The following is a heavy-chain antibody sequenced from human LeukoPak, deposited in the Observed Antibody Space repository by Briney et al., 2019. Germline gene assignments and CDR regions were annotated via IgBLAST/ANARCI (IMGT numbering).Heavy chain of an antibody. CDR3: AISPTPAGAFDY. J-gene: IGHJ4*02. V-gene: IGHV3-30*03. CDR2: ISYDGSKK. D-gene: IGHD6-13*01. Sequence: PGGSLRLSCAASGFTFSSYGMHWVRQAPGKGLEWVAVISYDGSKKYYADSVKGRFTISRDNSKNTLYLQMNSLRAEDTAVYYCAISPTPAGAFDYWGQGTLVTVSS. CDR1: GFTFSSYG.